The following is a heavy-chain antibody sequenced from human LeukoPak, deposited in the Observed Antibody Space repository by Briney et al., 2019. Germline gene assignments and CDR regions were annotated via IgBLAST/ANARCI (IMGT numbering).Heavy chain of an antibody. CDR1: GGSISSSSYY. Sequence: TSETLSLTCTVSGGSISSSSYYWGWIRQPPGKGLEWIGSIYYSGSTYYNPSLKSRVTISVDTSKNQFSLKLSSVTAADTAVYYCARGDTAMGAFDYWGQGTLVTVSS. J-gene: IGHJ4*02. D-gene: IGHD5-18*01. CDR2: IYYSGST. CDR3: ARGDTAMGAFDY. V-gene: IGHV4-39*07.